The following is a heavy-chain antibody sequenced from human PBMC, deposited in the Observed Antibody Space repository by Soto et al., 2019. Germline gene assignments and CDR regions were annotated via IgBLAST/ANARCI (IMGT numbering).Heavy chain of an antibody. CDR2: LSGSGGST. V-gene: IGHV3-23*01. Sequence: EVQLLESGGGLVQPGGSLRLSCAASGFSFSNYGMSWVRQAPGKGLEWVSSLSGSGGSTYYADSVKGRFTISRDNSKDTLYLEMNNLRAEDTVIFDCAEYARVRLTTGFDSWGRGTLVAVCS. D-gene: IGHD4-17*01. CDR3: AEYARVRLTTGFDS. CDR1: GFSFSNYG. J-gene: IGHJ4*02.